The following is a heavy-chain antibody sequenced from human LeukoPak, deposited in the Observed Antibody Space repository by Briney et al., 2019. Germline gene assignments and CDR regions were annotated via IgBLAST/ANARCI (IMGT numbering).Heavy chain of an antibody. CDR2: ISYDGSNK. CDR3: AREGGYSFDY. J-gene: IGHJ4*02. Sequence: GGSLRLSCAASGFTFSSYAMHWVRQAPGKGLEWVAVISYDGSNKYYADSVKGRFTISRDNSKNTLYLQMNSLRAEDTAVYYSAREGGYSFDYWGQGTLVTVSS. V-gene: IGHV3-30*01. D-gene: IGHD5-18*01. CDR1: GFTFSSYA.